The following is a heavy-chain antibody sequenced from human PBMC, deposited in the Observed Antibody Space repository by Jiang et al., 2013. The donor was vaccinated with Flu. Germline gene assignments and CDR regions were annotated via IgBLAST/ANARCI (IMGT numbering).Heavy chain of an antibody. CDR2: IDWDDDK. Sequence: KPTQTLTLTCTFSGFSLSTSGMCVSWIRQPPGKALEWLARIDWDDDKYYSTSLKTRLTISKDTSKNQVVLTMTNMDPVDTATYYCARIKGITFGGVIVRYYYGMDVWGKGTTVTVSS. J-gene: IGHJ6*04. V-gene: IGHV2-70*11. D-gene: IGHD3-16*02. CDR1: GFSLSTSGMC. CDR3: ARIKGITFGGVIVRYYYGMDV.